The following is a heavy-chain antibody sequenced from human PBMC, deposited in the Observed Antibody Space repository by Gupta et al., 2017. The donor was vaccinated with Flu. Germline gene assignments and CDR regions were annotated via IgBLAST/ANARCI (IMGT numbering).Heavy chain of an antibody. Sequence: LEQSGPEVKKPGESLKISCKGSRYSFSTFWIGWVRQKPGKGLEWMGIMFPGDSDTRYSPSFEGHVTMSVDKSINTAYLQWASLKASDTAMYYCARKTGDSGGFEIWGQGTMVTVS. J-gene: IGHJ3*02. V-gene: IGHV5-51*03. CDR1: RYSFSTFW. CDR2: MFPGDSDT. CDR3: ARKTGDSGGFEI. D-gene: IGHD7-27*01.